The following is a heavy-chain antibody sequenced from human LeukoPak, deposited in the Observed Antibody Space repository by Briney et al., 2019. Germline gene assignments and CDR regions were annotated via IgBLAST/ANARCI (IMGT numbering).Heavy chain of an antibody. D-gene: IGHD3-10*01. CDR1: GFTFSNYS. J-gene: IGHJ4*02. Sequence: GGSLRLSCVASGFTFSNYSMNWVRQAPGKGLNWVSSISSSSRYIYYAESVKGRFTISKDNTNNSLFLKMNSLRVEDTAIYYCGRDMFRLWGDFDSWGQGTLVTVSS. CDR2: ISSSSRYI. CDR3: GRDMFRLWGDFDS. V-gene: IGHV3-21*01.